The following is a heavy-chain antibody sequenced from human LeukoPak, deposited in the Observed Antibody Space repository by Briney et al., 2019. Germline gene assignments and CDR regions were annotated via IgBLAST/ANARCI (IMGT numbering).Heavy chain of an antibody. CDR3: ARGDCSGGSCYSGVIY. V-gene: IGHV1-18*01. D-gene: IGHD2-15*01. J-gene: IGHJ4*02. CDR1: GYTFTSYG. Sequence: ASVKVSCKASGYTFTSYGISWVRQAPGQGLEWMGWISAYNGNTNYAQKLQGRVTMTTDTSTSTAYVELRSLRSDDTAVYYCARGDCSGGSCYSGVIYWGQGTLVTVSS. CDR2: ISAYNGNT.